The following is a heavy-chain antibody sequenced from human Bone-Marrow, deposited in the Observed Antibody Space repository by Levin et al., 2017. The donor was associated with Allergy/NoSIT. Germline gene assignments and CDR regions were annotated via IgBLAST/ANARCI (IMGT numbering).Heavy chain of an antibody. D-gene: IGHD4-17*01. CDR1: GFVFGTFG. J-gene: IGHJ4*02. CDR3: ARNGLTGESDF. V-gene: IGHV3-33*01. CDR2: VWFDETNT. Sequence: SVKVSCTGSGFVFGTFGMHWVRQIPGKGLEWVAVVWFDETNTHYADPVKGRFIISRDNSKNTMYLTMNNLRVEDTAVYYCARNGLTGESDFWGQGTLVIVSS.